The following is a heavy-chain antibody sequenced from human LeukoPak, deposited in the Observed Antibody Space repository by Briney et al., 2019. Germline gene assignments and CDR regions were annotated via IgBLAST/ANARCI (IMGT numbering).Heavy chain of an antibody. Sequence: SETLSLTCAVYGGSFSGYYWSWIRQPPGKGLEWIGEINHSGSTNYNPSLKSRVTISVDTSKNQFSLKLSSVTAADTAVYYCADTNCTNGLCYIDYWGQGTLVTVSS. CDR1: GGSFSGYY. D-gene: IGHD2-8*01. CDR2: INHSGST. CDR3: ADTNCTNGLCYIDY. J-gene: IGHJ4*02. V-gene: IGHV4-34*01.